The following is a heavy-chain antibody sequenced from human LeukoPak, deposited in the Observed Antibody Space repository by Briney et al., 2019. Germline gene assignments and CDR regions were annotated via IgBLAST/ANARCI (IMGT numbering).Heavy chain of an antibody. CDR3: ATEGYSSSWYPLYYGMDV. CDR1: GYTFTSYG. V-gene: IGHV1-18*01. J-gene: IGHJ6*02. Sequence: GASVKVSCKASGYTFTSYGISWVRQAPGQGLEWMGWISAYNGNTNYAQKLQGRVTMTTDTSTSTAYMELRSLRSEDTAVYYCATEGYSSSWYPLYYGMDVWGQGTTVTVSS. CDR2: ISAYNGNT. D-gene: IGHD6-13*01.